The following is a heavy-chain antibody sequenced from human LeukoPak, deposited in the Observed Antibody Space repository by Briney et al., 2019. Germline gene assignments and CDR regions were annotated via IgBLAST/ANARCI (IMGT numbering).Heavy chain of an antibody. D-gene: IGHD3-22*01. CDR2: INPNSGGT. Sequence: ASVKVSCKASGYTFTGYYVHWVRQAPGQGLEWMGWINPNSGGTNYAQKFQGRVTMTRDTSISTAYMELSRLRSDDTAVYYCARQGWSSVYYSVKGDVFDIWGQGTMVTVSS. CDR1: GYTFTGYY. V-gene: IGHV1-2*02. J-gene: IGHJ3*02. CDR3: ARQGWSSVYYSVKGDVFDI.